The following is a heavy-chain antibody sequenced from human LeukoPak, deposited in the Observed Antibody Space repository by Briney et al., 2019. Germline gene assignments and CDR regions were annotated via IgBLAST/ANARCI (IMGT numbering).Heavy chain of an antibody. V-gene: IGHV3-21*01. D-gene: IGHD2-15*01. J-gene: IGHJ4*02. CDR1: GFTFSSYS. CDR3: GRDRCSGGSCLDY. CDR2: ISSSSSYI. Sequence: GGSLRLSCAASGFTFSSYSMNWVRQAPGKGLEWVSSISSSSSYIYYADSVKGRFTISRDNAKNSLYLQMNSLRAEDTAVYYCGRDRCSGGSCLDYWGQGTLVTVSS.